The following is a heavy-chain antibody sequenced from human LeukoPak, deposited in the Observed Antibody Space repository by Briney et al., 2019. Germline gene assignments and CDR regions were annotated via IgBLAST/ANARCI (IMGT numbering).Heavy chain of an antibody. CDR1: GFTFNNYA. V-gene: IGHV3-23*01. J-gene: IGHJ4*02. CDR2: ISGSASST. CDR3: AKDKHEVVPAADEY. D-gene: IGHD2-2*01. Sequence: GGSLRLSCAASGFTFNNYAMSWVRQTPGKGPEWVSGISGSASSTYYTDSVKGRFTISRDNSKNTLYLQTNSLRAEDTALYYCAKDKHEVVPAADEYWGQGTLVTVSS.